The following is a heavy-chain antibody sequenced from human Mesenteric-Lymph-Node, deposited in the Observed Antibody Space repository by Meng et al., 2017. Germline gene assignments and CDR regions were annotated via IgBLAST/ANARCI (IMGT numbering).Heavy chain of an antibody. D-gene: IGHD3-3*01. Sequence: EVQLLESGGGLVQPGGSLRLSCAASGFPFSSYAMSWVRQAPGKGLEWVSTIRGSGGSTFYTDSVKGRFTISRDNSKNTLYLQMNSLRAEDTAVYYCAKIRIFGVINQDYWGQGTLVTVSS. J-gene: IGHJ4*02. CDR3: AKIRIFGVINQDY. CDR1: GFPFSSYA. V-gene: IGHV3-23*01. CDR2: IRGSGGST.